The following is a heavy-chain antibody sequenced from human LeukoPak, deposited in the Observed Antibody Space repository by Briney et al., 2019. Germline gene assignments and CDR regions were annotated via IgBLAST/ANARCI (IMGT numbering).Heavy chain of an antibody. J-gene: IGHJ4*02. CDR1: GFTFSSYE. CDR2: ISSSGSTI. V-gene: IGHV3-48*03. D-gene: IGHD3-22*01. Sequence: GGSLRLSCAASGFTFSSYEMNWVRQAPGKGLEWVAYISSSGSTIYYADSVKGRFTISRDNAKNSLNLQMNSLRAEDTAVYYCAKDGDYYDGSGYYDYFDYWGQGTLVTVSS. CDR3: AKDGDYYDGSGYYDYFDY.